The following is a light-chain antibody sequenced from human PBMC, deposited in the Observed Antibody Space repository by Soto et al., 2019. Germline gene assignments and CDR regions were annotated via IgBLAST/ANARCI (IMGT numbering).Light chain of an antibody. J-gene: IGKJ4*01. Sequence: EIVLTQSPGTLSLSPGERATLSCKASQSLNSNYLAWYQHQPGQAPRLLIYDASSRATGIPDRFSGSGSGTDFTLTISRLEPEDFAMYFCQHYDRSPVSFGGGTKVDIK. CDR2: DAS. CDR1: QSLNSNY. V-gene: IGKV3-20*01. CDR3: QHYDRSPVS.